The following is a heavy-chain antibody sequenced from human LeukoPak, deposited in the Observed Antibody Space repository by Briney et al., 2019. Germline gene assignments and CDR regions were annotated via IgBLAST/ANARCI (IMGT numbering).Heavy chain of an antibody. Sequence: EAGGSLRLSCAASGFTFSSYSMNWVRQAPGKVLEWVSYISSSSSTIYYADSVKGRFTISRDNSKNTLYLQMNSLRAEDTAVYYCAKDSSSPGYGSGSYIDYWGQGTLVTVSS. CDR2: ISSSSSTI. D-gene: IGHD3-10*01. CDR3: AKDSSSPGYGSGSYIDY. CDR1: GFTFSSYS. J-gene: IGHJ4*02. V-gene: IGHV3-48*01.